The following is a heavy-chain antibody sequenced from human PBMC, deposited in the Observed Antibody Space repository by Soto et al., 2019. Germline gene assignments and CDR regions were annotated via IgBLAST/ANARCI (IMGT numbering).Heavy chain of an antibody. CDR2: IIPILGIA. J-gene: IGHJ4*02. CDR1: GGTFSSYT. D-gene: IGHD3-16*02. CDR3: ATDLFPDYADAWVTFRPADY. Sequence: SVKVSCKASGGTFSSYTISWVRQAPGQGLEWMGRIIPILGIANYAQKFQGRVTITADKSTSTAYMELSSLRSEDTAVYYCATDLFPDYADAWVTFRPADYWGQGTQVTVSS. V-gene: IGHV1-69*04.